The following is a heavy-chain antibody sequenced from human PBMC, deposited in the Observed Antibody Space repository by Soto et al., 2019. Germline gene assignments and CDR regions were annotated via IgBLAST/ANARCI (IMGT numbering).Heavy chain of an antibody. CDR3: ARDSGGSCSGWFDP. J-gene: IGHJ5*02. V-gene: IGHV1-3*01. CDR1: GYTFTSYA. CDR2: INAGNGNT. D-gene: IGHD2-15*01. Sequence: QVPLVQSGAEVKKPGASVKVSCKASGYTFTSYAMHWVRQAPGQRLEWMGWINAGNGNTKYSQKFQGRVTITRDTSASTAYMEMSSLRSEDTAVYYCARDSGGSCSGWFDPWGQGTLVTVSS.